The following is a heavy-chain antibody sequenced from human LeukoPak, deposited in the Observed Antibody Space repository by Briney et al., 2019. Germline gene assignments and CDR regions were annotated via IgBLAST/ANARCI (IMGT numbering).Heavy chain of an antibody. J-gene: IGHJ4*01. CDR2: ISASGYNT. CDR1: GFTFDSYA. CDR3: AKDRYNWNYGGVDY. Sequence: PGGSLRLSCAASGFTFDSYAMSWVRQAPVKGLEWVSAISASGYNTYYADSVKGRFTISRDTSKNTLYLQMNSLGAEDTAIYYCAKDRYNWNYGGVDYWGHGTLVTVSS. V-gene: IGHV3-23*01. D-gene: IGHD1-7*01.